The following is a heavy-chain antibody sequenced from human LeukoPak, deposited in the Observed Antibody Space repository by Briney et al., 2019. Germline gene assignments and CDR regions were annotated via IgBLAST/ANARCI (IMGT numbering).Heavy chain of an antibody. J-gene: IGHJ4*02. CDR3: ARQHCSSTSCYWEIDY. CDR1: GYSFTSYW. Sequence: RESLKISCKGSGYSFTSYWIGWVRQMPGKGLEWMGIIYPGDSDTRYSPSIQGQVTISADKSISTAYLQWSSLKASDTAMYYCARQHCSSTSCYWEIDYWGQGILVTVSS. D-gene: IGHD2-2*01. V-gene: IGHV5-51*01. CDR2: IYPGDSDT.